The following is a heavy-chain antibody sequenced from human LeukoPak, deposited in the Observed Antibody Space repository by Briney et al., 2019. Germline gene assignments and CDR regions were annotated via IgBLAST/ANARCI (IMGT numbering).Heavy chain of an antibody. CDR1: GFAFRSFG. D-gene: IGHD1-26*01. CDR2: IWYDGTNK. Sequence: PGRSLRLSCAASGFAFRSFGMHWVRQAPGKGLEWVAVIWYDGTNKFYADSVKGRFTISRDNSKNTLYLQMNSLRAEDTAVYYCASSFLGDWYFDLWGRGTPVTVSS. J-gene: IGHJ2*01. V-gene: IGHV3-33*01. CDR3: ASSFLGDWYFDL.